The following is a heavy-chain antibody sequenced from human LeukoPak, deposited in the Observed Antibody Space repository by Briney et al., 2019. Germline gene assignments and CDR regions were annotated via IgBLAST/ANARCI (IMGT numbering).Heavy chain of an antibody. V-gene: IGHV3-20*04. CDR2: INWNGGST. CDR3: ARLKATVSIHAYFDS. D-gene: IGHD4-17*01. J-gene: IGHJ4*02. CDR1: GFTFDDYG. Sequence: GGSLRLSCAASGFTFDDYGMSWVRQAPGKGLEWVSGINWNGGSTGYADSVKGRFTISRDNSKNTLYLQMNSLRAEDTAVYYCARLKATVSIHAYFDSWGQGTLVTVSS.